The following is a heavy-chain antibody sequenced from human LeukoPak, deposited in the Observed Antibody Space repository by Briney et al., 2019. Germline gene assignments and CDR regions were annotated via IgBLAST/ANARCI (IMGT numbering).Heavy chain of an antibody. CDR2: IRSNGGDT. CDR1: GFTFREYS. V-gene: IGHV3-23*01. D-gene: IGHD2-15*01. CDR3: AKGGYTTWFDP. Sequence: GGSLRLSCAASGFTFREYSMSWVRQAPGKGLEWVSNIRSNGGDTYYTDSVKGRFTISRDNSKNTLYLEMNSLRTEDTAVYYCAKGGYTTWFDPWGQGTLVTVSS. J-gene: IGHJ5*02.